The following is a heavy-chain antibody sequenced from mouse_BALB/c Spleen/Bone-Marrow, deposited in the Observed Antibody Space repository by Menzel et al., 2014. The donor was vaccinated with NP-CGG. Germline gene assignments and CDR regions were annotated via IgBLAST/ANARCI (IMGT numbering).Heavy chain of an antibody. V-gene: IGHV1-77*01. D-gene: IGHD2-3*01. CDR1: GYTFTDYV. CDR3: ARYDGYFDY. CDR2: IYPGSGST. Sequence: VQLQQSGPELVKPGASVKMSCKASGYTFTDYVITWVKQRTGQGLEWIGEIYPGSGSTYYNEKFKGKATLTADKSSNTAYMQLGSLTSEDSAVYFCARYDGYFDYWGQGTILTVSS. J-gene: IGHJ2*01.